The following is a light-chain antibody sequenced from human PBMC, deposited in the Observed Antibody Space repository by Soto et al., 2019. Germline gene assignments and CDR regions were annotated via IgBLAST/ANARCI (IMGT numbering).Light chain of an antibody. J-gene: IGKJ1*01. CDR1: QSVSNY. CDR3: QQYNSFPGT. V-gene: IGKV1-16*01. CDR2: STS. Sequence: DIQMTQSPSSLSASVGDRVTITCRASQSVSNYLNWYRQLPGKAPTLLIYSTSTLQSGVPSRFSGSGSGTEFTLTISSLQPDDFATYYCQQYNSFPGTFGQGTKVDIK.